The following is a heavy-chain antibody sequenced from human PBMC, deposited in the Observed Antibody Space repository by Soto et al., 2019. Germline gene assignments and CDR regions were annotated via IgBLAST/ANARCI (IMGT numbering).Heavy chain of an antibody. CDR3: ARDGGDIVVVPAATENWFDP. D-gene: IGHD2-2*01. Sequence: QVQLVQSGAEVKKPGASVKVSCKASGYTFTSYGISWVRQAHGQGLEWMGWISAYNGNTNYAQKLQGRVTMTTDTSTSTAYMELRILRSDDTAVYYCARDGGDIVVVPAATENWFDPWGQGTLVTVSS. CDR2: ISAYNGNT. J-gene: IGHJ5*02. V-gene: IGHV1-18*01. CDR1: GYTFTSYG.